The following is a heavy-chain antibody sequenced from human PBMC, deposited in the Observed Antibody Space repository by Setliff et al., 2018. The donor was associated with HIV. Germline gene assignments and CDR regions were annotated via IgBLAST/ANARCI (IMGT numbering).Heavy chain of an antibody. V-gene: IGHV4-59*12. CDR2: IYYSGST. CDR1: GGSISSYY. CDR3: ARESPSSSWFYLDF. J-gene: IGHJ4*02. D-gene: IGHD6-13*01. Sequence: PSETLSLTCTVSGGSISSYYWSWIRQPPGKGLEWIGYIYYSGSTNYNPSLKSRVTVSVDTSKNQFSLKLGSVTAADTAVYYCARESPSSSWFYLDFWGQGTLVTVSS.